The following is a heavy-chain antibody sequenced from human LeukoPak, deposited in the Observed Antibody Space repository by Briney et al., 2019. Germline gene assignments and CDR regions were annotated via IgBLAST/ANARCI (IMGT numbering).Heavy chain of an antibody. CDR2: IYYSGST. Sequence: SETLSLTCTVSGGSISSYYWSWIRQPPGKGLEWIGYIYYSGSTSYNPSLKSRVTISVDTSKKQFSLKLSSVTAADTAIYYCARGLASGYPPIPFDYWGQGTQVTVSS. CDR3: ARGLASGYPPIPFDY. V-gene: IGHV4-59*12. J-gene: IGHJ4*02. D-gene: IGHD3-3*01. CDR1: GGSISSYY.